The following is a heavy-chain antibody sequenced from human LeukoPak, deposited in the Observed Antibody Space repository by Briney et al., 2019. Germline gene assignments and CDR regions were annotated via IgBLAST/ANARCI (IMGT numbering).Heavy chain of an antibody. CDR2: IYSGGDT. D-gene: IGHD2-2*01. CDR3: AKDRRYCSSTSCYAFDY. Sequence: PGGSLRLSCVVSGFTVSSKYMNWVRQAPGRGLEWVSVIYSGGDTYYADSVKGRFTISRDNSKNTLYLQMNSLRAEDTAVYYCAKDRRYCSSTSCYAFDYWGQGTLVTVSS. CDR1: GFTVSSKY. V-gene: IGHV3-53*05. J-gene: IGHJ4*02.